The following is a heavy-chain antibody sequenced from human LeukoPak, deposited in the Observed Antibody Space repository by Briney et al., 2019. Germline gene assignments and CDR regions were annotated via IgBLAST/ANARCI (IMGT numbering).Heavy chain of an antibody. CDR1: GGPFSGYY. D-gene: IGHD3-22*01. CDR3: ARGRQDVTMIVVVMTAVSYYLDV. V-gene: IGHV4-34*01. CDR2: MNPSGST. J-gene: IGHJ6*03. Sequence: SETLSLTCAVYGGPFSGYYWTWIRQTPEKGLEWIGEMNPSGSTSYNPSLKSRVTISVDTSKNQFSLKLSSVTAADTAVYYCARGRQDVTMIVVVMTAVSYYLDVWGKGTTVTVS.